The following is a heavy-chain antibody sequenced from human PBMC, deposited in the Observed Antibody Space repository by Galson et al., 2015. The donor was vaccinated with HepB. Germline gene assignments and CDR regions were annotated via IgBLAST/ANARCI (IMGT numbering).Heavy chain of an antibody. CDR3: TAFWDYSGWVLIPRVDL. V-gene: IGHV3-49*03. CDR2: IRSKTYGETT. Sequence: SLRLSCAGSGFTFGDYGVSWFRQAPGKGLEWIGFIRSKTYGETTEHAASLRGRFTISRDDSKNMGYLQMNSLKTEDTGVYYCTAFWDYSGWVLIPRVDLWGQGTLVTVSP. CDR1: GFTFGDYG. J-gene: IGHJ5*02. D-gene: IGHD6-19*01.